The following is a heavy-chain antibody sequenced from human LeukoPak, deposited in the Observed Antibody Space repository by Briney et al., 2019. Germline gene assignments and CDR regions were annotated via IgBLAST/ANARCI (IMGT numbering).Heavy chain of an antibody. J-gene: IGHJ6*02. V-gene: IGHV3-74*01. D-gene: IGHD2-15*01. Sequence: PGGSLRLSCAAPGFTFSSYWMHWVRQAPGKGLVWVSRINTDGSSTSYADSVKGRFTISRDNAKNRLYVQMNSLRADDTAVYYCVRGYSFGPYGMDVWGQGTTVTVSS. CDR1: GFTFSSYW. CDR2: INTDGSST. CDR3: VRGYSFGPYGMDV.